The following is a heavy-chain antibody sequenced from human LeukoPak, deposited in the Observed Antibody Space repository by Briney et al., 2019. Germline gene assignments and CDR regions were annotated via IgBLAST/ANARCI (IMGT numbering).Heavy chain of an antibody. CDR3: AKDLWQLVYSHGYDFDY. CDR2: ISYDGSNK. D-gene: IGHD5-18*01. Sequence: GGSLRLSCAASGFTFSSYGMHWVRQAPGKGLEWVAVISYDGSNKYYADSVKGRFTISRDNSKNTLYLQMNSLRAEDTAVYYCAKDLWQLVYSHGYDFDYRGQGTLATVSS. V-gene: IGHV3-30*18. J-gene: IGHJ4*02. CDR1: GFTFSSYG.